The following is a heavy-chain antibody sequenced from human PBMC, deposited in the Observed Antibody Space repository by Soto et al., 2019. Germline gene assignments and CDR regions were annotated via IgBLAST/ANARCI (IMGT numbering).Heavy chain of an antibody. CDR2: IIPIFGTA. CDR1: GGTFSSYA. CDR3: ARDHIVXTIYDAPGGYYYYGMDV. Sequence: ASVKVSCKASGGTFSSYAISWVRQAPGQGLEWMGGIIPIFGTANYAQKFQGRVTITADESTSTAYMELSSLRSEDTAVYYCARDHIVXTIYDAPGGYYYYGMDVWGQGTTVTVSS. V-gene: IGHV1-69*13. D-gene: IGHD5-12*01. J-gene: IGHJ6*02.